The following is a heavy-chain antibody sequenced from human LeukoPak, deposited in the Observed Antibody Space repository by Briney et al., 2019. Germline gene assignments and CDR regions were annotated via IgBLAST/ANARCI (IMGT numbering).Heavy chain of an antibody. CDR3: AKDGRPSGYDSEGPDFVDSDY. CDR2: ISGSGGST. CDR1: GFTFSSYA. D-gene: IGHD5-12*01. J-gene: IGHJ4*02. V-gene: IGHV3-23*01. Sequence: GGSLRLSCAASGFTFSSYAMSWARQAPGKGLEWVSAISGSGGSTYYADSVKGRFTISRDNSKNTLYLQMNSLRAEDTAVYYCAKDGRPSGYDSEGPDFVDSDYWGQGTLVTVSS.